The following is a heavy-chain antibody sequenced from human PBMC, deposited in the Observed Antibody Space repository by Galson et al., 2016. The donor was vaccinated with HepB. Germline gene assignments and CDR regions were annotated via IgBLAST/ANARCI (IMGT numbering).Heavy chain of an antibody. D-gene: IGHD6-19*01. CDR1: DFTFSQYW. Sequence: LRLSCADSDFTFSQYWMTWVRQAPGKGLEWVANIKQDGSEKDYVDSVRGRFTISRDNAKKSLFLQMNSLRAEDTAVYYCARGRSISERGWYWFDPWGQGTLVIVSS. CDR2: IKQDGSEK. CDR3: ARGRSISERGWYWFDP. J-gene: IGHJ5*02. V-gene: IGHV3-7*04.